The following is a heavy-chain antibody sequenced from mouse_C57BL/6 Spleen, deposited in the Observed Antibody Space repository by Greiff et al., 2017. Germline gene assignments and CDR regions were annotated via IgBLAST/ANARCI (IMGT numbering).Heavy chain of an antibody. CDR1: GYTFTSYW. Sequence: QVQLQQPGAELVRPGTSVKLSCKASGYTFTSYWMHWVKQRPGQGLEWIGVIDPSDSYTNYNQKFKGKATLTVDTSSSTAYMQLSSLTSEDSAVYYCARGNFYFDDWGQGTTLTVSS. V-gene: IGHV1-59*01. J-gene: IGHJ2*01. CDR3: ARGNFYFDD. CDR2: IDPSDSYT.